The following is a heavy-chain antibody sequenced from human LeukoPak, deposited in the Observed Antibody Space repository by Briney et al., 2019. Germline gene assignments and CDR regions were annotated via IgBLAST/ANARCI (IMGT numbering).Heavy chain of an antibody. CDR3: ARDASGYDSPQYYFDY. Sequence: HPGRSLRLSCAASGFTFSSYGMHWVRQAPGKGLEWVAVIWYDGSNKYYAGSVKGRFTISRDNSKNTLYLQMNSLRAEDTAVYYCARDASGYDSPQYYFDYWGQGTLVTVSS. CDR2: IWYDGSNK. D-gene: IGHD5-12*01. CDR1: GFTFSSYG. J-gene: IGHJ4*02. V-gene: IGHV3-33*01.